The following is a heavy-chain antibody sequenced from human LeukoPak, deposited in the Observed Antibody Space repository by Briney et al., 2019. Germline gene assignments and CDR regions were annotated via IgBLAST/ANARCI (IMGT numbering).Heavy chain of an antibody. CDR3: ARGEEGGYTYGYWFDP. J-gene: IGHJ5*02. CDR2: INHSGST. D-gene: IGHD5-18*01. V-gene: IGHV4-34*01. CDR1: GESFSAYS. Sequence: SETLSLTCAVYGESFSAYSWSWIRQPPGKGLEWIGDINHSGSTNYNPSLKSRVTISLDASKNQFSLKLSSVAAADTAVYYCARGEEGGYTYGYWFDPWGQGTLVTVSS.